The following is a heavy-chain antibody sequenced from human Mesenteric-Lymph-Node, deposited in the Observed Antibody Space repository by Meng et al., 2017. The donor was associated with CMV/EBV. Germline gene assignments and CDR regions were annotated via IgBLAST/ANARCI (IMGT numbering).Heavy chain of an antibody. D-gene: IGHD6-13*01. J-gene: IGHJ6*02. V-gene: IGHV1-18*01. Sequence: ASVKVSCKASGYTFTSYGISWVRQAPGQGLEWMGWISAYNGNTNYAQKLQGRVTMTTDTSTSTAYMELRSLRSDDTAVYYCARDWGIAAAGTNYYYYYGMDVWGQGTTVTVSS. CDR2: ISAYNGNT. CDR3: ARDWGIAAAGTNYYYYYGMDV. CDR1: GYTFTSYG.